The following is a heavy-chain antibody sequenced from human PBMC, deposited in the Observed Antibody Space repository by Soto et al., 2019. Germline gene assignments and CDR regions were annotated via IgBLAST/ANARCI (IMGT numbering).Heavy chain of an antibody. CDR3: ARESPGSCSGGSCSDYYYGMDV. Sequence: QVQLVQSGAEVKKPGSSVKVSCKASGGTFSSYAISWVRQAPGQGLEWMGGIIPIFVTANYAQKFQGRVPITGAESTSTSYMELSSRRFEDTAVYYCARESPGSCSGGSCSDYYYGMDVWGQGTTVTVSS. CDR2: IIPIFVTA. V-gene: IGHV1-69*01. J-gene: IGHJ6*02. D-gene: IGHD2-15*01. CDR1: GGTFSSYA.